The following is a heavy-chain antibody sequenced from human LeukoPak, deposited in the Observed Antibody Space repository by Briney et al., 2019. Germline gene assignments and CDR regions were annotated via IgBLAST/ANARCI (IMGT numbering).Heavy chain of an antibody. D-gene: IGHD3-22*01. Sequence: PGGSLRLSCAASGFTFSSYSMNWVRQAPGKGLEWVSYIGSSSSSIYYADSVKGRFTISRDNAKYSLYLQMNSLRAEDTAVYYCASNGNYYDSNGSYPNYFDYWGQGTLVTVSS. CDR3: ASNGNYYDSNGSYPNYFDY. CDR2: IGSSSSSI. CDR1: GFTFSSYS. V-gene: IGHV3-48*01. J-gene: IGHJ4*02.